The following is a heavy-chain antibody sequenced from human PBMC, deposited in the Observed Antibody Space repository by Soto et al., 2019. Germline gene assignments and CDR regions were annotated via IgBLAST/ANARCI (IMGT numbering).Heavy chain of an antibody. J-gene: IGHJ4*02. D-gene: IGHD6-6*01. V-gene: IGHV1-46*01. CDR1: GYTFTNSY. Sequence: QVQLVQSGAEVQKPGSSVKVSCKASGYTFTNSYIHWVRQAPGQGLEWMALLNPNGGSTNYAQNFQGRVTVTRDTSTSTVYMELTSLTSDDTAVYYCARNLAACDYWGQGTLVTVSS. CDR3: ARNLAACDY. CDR2: LNPNGGST.